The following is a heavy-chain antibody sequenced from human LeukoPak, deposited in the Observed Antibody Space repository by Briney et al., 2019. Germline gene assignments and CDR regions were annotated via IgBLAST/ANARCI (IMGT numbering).Heavy chain of an antibody. CDR3: ATLMFYDSRGSLADAFDT. J-gene: IGHJ3*02. CDR2: MHYSGSS. Sequence: SETLSLTCNVSGGSISSYYWSWIRQSPGKGLEWIGYMHYSGSSYHNPSLKSRVIISVDTSKNQFSLKLNSVTAADTAVYFCATLMFYDSRGSLADAFDTWGQGTMVTVSS. D-gene: IGHD3-22*01. CDR1: GGSISSYY. V-gene: IGHV4-59*08.